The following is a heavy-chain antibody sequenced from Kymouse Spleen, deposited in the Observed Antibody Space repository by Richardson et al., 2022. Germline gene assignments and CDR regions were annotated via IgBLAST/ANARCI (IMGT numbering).Heavy chain of an antibody. CDR3: ARAGYSGYGLFDY. CDR2: INHSGST. J-gene: IGHJ4*02. CDR1: GGSFSGYY. Sequence: QVQLQQWGAGLLKPSETLSLTCAVYGGSFSGYYWSWIRQPPGKGLEWIGEINHSGSTNYNPSLKSRVTISVDTSKNQFSLKLSSVTAADTAVYYCARAGYSGYGLFDYWGQGTLVTVSS. D-gene: IGHD5-12*01. V-gene: IGHV4-34*01.